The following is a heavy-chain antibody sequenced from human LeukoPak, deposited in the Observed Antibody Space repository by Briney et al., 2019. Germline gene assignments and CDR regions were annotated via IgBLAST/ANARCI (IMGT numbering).Heavy chain of an antibody. Sequence: GGSLRLSCAASGFTFSSYGMNWVRQAPGKGLEWVSSISSSSSYIYYADSVKGRFTISRDNAKNSLYLQMNSLRAEDTAAYYCARGRRRSSSWDFDYWGQGTLVTVSS. CDR3: ARGRRRSSSWDFDY. CDR2: ISSSSSYI. V-gene: IGHV3-21*01. J-gene: IGHJ4*02. CDR1: GFTFSSYG. D-gene: IGHD6-13*01.